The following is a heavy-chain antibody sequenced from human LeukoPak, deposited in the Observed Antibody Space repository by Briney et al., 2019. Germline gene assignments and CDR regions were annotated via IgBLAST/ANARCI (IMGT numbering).Heavy chain of an antibody. Sequence: SETLSLTCTVSGGSISSYYWSWIRQPPGKGLEWIGYIYYSGSTNYNPSLKSRVTISVDRSKNQFSLKLSSVTAADTAVYYCARVSGYDLRTYYFDYWGQGTLVTVSS. CDR1: GGSISSYY. V-gene: IGHV4-59*12. CDR2: IYYSGST. D-gene: IGHD5-12*01. J-gene: IGHJ4*02. CDR3: ARVSGYDLRTYYFDY.